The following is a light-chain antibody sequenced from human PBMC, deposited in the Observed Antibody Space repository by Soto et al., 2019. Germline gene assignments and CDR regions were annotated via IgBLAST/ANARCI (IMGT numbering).Light chain of an antibody. J-gene: IGKJ1*01. CDR2: GAS. Sequence: ETVLTQSPGTLSLSPGERATLSCRVSQSVSSSYLAWYQQKPGQAPRLLIYGASSRATGIPDRFSGSGSGTEFTLIISRLEPEDFAVYYCQQYSSSPRTFGQGTKVDIK. CDR1: QSVSSSY. CDR3: QQYSSSPRT. V-gene: IGKV3-20*01.